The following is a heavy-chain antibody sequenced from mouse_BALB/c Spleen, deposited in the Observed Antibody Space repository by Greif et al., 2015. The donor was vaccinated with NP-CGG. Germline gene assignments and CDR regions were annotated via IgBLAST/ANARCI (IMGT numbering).Heavy chain of an antibody. CDR3: TRSGDYYGSSYAMDY. CDR1: GYTFTSYY. Sequence: QVQLQQSGAELVKPGASVKLSCKASGYTFTSYYMYWVKQRPGQGLEWIGEINPSNGGTNFNEKFKSKATLTVDKSSSTAYMQLSSLTSEDSAVYYCTRSGDYYGSSYAMDYWGQGTSVTVSS. CDR2: INPSNGGT. D-gene: IGHD1-1*01. V-gene: IGHV1S81*02. J-gene: IGHJ4*01.